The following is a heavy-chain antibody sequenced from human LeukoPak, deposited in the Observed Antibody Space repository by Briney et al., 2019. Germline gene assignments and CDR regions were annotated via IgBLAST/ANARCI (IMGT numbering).Heavy chain of an antibody. J-gene: IGHJ4*02. D-gene: IGHD3-9*01. V-gene: IGHV4-4*07. CDR3: AKEAKYYDILIGYYRSFYYFDY. Sequence: SETLSLTCTVSGGSISNYYWSWIRQPAGKGLEWIGRIYNSGSTNYNPSLKSRVTISVDTSKNQFSLNLTSVTAADTAVYYCAKEAKYYDILIGYYRSFYYFDYWGQGTLVTVSS. CDR1: GGSISNYY. CDR2: IYNSGST.